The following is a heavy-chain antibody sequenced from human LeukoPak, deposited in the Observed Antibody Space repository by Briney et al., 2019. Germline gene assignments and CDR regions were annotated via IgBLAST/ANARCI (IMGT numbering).Heavy chain of an antibody. D-gene: IGHD3-10*01. CDR2: ISAYNGNT. CDR1: GYTFTSYG. V-gene: IGHV1-18*01. Sequence: ASVKVSCKASGYTFTSYGISWVRQAPGQGLEWMGWISAYNGNTNYAQKLQGRVTMTTDTPTSTAYMELRSLRSDDTAVYYCARGRAYGSGSYGRNYYYYYMDVWGKGTTVTISS. J-gene: IGHJ6*03. CDR3: ARGRAYGSGSYGRNYYYYYMDV.